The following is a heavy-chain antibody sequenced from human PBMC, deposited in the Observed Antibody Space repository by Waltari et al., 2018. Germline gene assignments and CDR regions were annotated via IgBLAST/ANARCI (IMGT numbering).Heavy chain of an antibody. CDR1: GGTFSSYA. J-gene: IGHJ4*02. D-gene: IGHD6-19*01. V-gene: IGHV1-69*05. CDR3: ARSLGYSSGWYPASLSDFDY. Sequence: QVQLVQSGADVKKPGSSVKVSCKASGGTFSSYAISWVRQAPGQGLEWMGGIIPIFGTANYAQKFQGRVTITTDESTSTAYMELSSLRSEDTAVYYCARSLGYSSGWYPASLSDFDYWGQGTLVTVSS. CDR2: IIPIFGTA.